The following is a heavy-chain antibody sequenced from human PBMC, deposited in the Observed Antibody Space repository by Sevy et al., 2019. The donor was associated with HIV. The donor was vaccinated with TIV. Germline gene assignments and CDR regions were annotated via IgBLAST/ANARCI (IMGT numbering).Heavy chain of an antibody. D-gene: IGHD3-3*01. J-gene: IGHJ4*02. V-gene: IGHV3-7*01. CDR2: IKQDGSEK. CDR3: ARGGIFGVVKPLDY. Sequence: GGSLRLSCAASGFTFSSYWMSWVRQAPGKGLEWVANIKQDGSEKYYVDSVKGRFTISRDNAKNSLYLQMNSLRAEDTAWYYCARGGIFGVVKPLDYWGQGTLVTVSS. CDR1: GFTFSSYW.